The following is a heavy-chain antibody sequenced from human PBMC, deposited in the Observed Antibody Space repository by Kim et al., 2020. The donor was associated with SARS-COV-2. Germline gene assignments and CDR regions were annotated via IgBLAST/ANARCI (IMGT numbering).Heavy chain of an antibody. D-gene: IGHD3-9*01. CDR3: ARYSPSVLRYSNHYYYGMDV. V-gene: IGHV3-64*01. CDR2: ISSNGGST. J-gene: IGHJ6*02. CDR1: GFTFSSYA. Sequence: GGSLRLSCAASGFTFSSYAMHWVRQAPGKGLEYVSAISSNGGSTYYANSVKGRFTISRDNSKNTLYLQMGSLRAEDMAVYYCARYSPSVLRYSNHYYYGMDVWGQGTTVTVSS.